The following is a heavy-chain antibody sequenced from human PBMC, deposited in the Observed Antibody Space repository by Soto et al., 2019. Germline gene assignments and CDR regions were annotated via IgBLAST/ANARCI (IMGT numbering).Heavy chain of an antibody. CDR2: IRGYNGNT. J-gene: IGHJ6*02. CDR1: GYTFRNYG. Sequence: ASVKVSCKASGYTFRNYGISWVRQAPGRGLEWMGWIRGYNGNTFYAQKGQDRVTLTTDTSTSTAYMDLRSLRSDDRAVYYCARDRPPWELLPGDYNYHGMDVWGQGPTVTVSS. D-gene: IGHD2-15*01. CDR3: ARDRPPWELLPGDYNYHGMDV. V-gene: IGHV1-18*01.